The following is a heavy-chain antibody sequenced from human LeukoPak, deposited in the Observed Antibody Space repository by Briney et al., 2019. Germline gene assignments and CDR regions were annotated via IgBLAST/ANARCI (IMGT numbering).Heavy chain of an antibody. CDR1: GYSFTSYW. J-gene: IGHJ5*02. D-gene: IGHD6-19*01. V-gene: IGHV5-51*01. CDR3: ARKVYSSGWYFDP. Sequence: GESLKISCKGSGYSFTSYWIGWVRPMPGKGLGWMGIIYPGDSDTRYSPSFQGQVTISADKSISTAYLQWSSLKASDTAMYYCARKVYSSGWYFDPWGQGTLVTVSS. CDR2: IYPGDSDT.